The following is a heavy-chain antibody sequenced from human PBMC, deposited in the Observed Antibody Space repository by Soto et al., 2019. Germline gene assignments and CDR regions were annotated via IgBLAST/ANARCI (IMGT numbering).Heavy chain of an antibody. CDR1: GGTFSSYA. CDR3: ARDFVPPPYYYGSGSYYNIPYYGMDV. J-gene: IGHJ6*02. V-gene: IGHV1-69*13. Sequence: GASVKVSCKASGGTFSSYAISWVRQAPGQGLEWMGGIIPIFGTANYAQKFQGRVTITADESTSTAYMELSSLRSEDTAVYYCARDFVPPPYYYGSGSYYNIPYYGMDVWGQGTTVTVSS. D-gene: IGHD3-10*01. CDR2: IIPIFGTA.